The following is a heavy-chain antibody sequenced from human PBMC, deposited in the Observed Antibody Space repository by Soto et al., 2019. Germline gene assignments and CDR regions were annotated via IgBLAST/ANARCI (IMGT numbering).Heavy chain of an antibody. V-gene: IGHV3-21*01. CDR1: GFTFSSYS. D-gene: IGHD4-17*01. J-gene: IGHJ5*02. CDR3: ARYGDYAGWFDP. CDR2: ISSSSSYI. Sequence: EVQLVESGGGLVKPGGSLRLSCAASGFTFSSYSMNWVRQAPGKGLEWVSSISSSSSYIYYADSVKGRFTISRDNAKNSLYLQMNSLRAEDTAVHYCARYGDYAGWFDPWGQGTLVTVSS.